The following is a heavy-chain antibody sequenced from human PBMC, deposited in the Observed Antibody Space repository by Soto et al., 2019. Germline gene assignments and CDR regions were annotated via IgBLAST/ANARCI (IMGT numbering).Heavy chain of an antibody. V-gene: IGHV3-48*02. D-gene: IGHD3-22*01. CDR3: VRDDRWAFDF. CDR1: GFTFSTYW. Sequence: PGGSLRLSCAASGFTFSTYWMNWVRQAPGKGLEWVSYISIGSGSIFYADSVKGRFTISRDDAKNSLYLQMNTLRDEDTAVYYCVRDDRWAFDFWGQGTMVTVSS. CDR2: ISIGSGSI. J-gene: IGHJ3*01.